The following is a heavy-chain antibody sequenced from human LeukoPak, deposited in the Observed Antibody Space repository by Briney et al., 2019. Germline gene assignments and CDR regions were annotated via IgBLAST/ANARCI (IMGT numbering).Heavy chain of an antibody. CDR2: ISYDGSHK. D-gene: IGHD3-10*02. V-gene: IGHV3-30*04. Sequence: GGSLRLSCAASGFTFRNYAMHWVRQGPGKGLEWVAVISYDGSHKYYADSVKGRFTISRDNSKNTMYLQMNSLRAEDTAVYYCAELGITMIGGVWGKGTTVTISS. J-gene: IGHJ6*04. CDR3: AELGITMIGGV. CDR1: GFTFRNYA.